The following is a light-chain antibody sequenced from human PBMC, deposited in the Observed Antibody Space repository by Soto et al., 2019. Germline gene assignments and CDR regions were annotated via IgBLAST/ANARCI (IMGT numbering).Light chain of an antibody. CDR2: VNSDGSH. CDR3: QSWGTSIL. Sequence: QPVLTQSPSASASLGASVKLTCTLNSGHSGFAIAWHQRQPKKGPRYLMTVNSDGSHNKGDGIPDRFSGSSSGAERYLIISSLQSEDEGDYFCQSWGTSILFGGGTKLTVL. J-gene: IGLJ3*02. V-gene: IGLV4-69*01. CDR1: SGHSGFA.